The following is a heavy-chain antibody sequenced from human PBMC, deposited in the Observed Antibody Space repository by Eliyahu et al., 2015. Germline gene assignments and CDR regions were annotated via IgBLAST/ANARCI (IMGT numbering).Heavy chain of an antibody. Sequence: EVQVVESGGGLVQPGGSLXLSCATSGFPFXSYSXHWVRQAPGKGLVWVSRINGDGXSTTHADSVKGRFTMSRDTAKYTLYLQMNSLRVEDTAVYYCARGRFGEFLWGQGTLVTVSS. CDR3: ARGRFGEFL. V-gene: IGHV3-74*01. CDR1: GFPFXSYS. CDR2: INGDGXST. D-gene: IGHD3-10*01. J-gene: IGHJ4*02.